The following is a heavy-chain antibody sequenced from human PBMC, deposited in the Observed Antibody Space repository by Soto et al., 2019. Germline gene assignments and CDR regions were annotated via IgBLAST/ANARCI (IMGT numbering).Heavy chain of an antibody. CDR1: GYTFSGHY. V-gene: IGHV1-2*02. J-gene: IGHJ4*02. CDR2: INPKSGGT. CDR3: ARGLYSSPAYFFDS. D-gene: IGHD6-13*01. Sequence: QVQLVQSGAEVRKPGASVKVSCNVTGYTFSGHYLHWVRQAPGQGLEWMGWINPKSGGTNYAQKFQDMVTMTADTSVSAASMELTSLRYDDTAVFYCARGLYSSPAYFFDSWGQRTLVTVSS.